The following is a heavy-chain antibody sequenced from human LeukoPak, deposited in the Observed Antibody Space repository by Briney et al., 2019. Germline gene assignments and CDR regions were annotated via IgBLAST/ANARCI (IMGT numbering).Heavy chain of an antibody. V-gene: IGHV4-34*01. J-gene: IGHJ4*02. CDR1: GGSFSGYY. D-gene: IGHD2-15*01. CDR3: ARVGHCSGGSCKYYFDY. Sequence: SETLSLTCAVYGGSFSGYYWSWIRQPPGKGLEWVGEINHSGSTNYNPSLKSRVTISVDTSKNQFSLKLSSVTAADTAVYYCARVGHCSGGSCKYYFDYWGQGALVTVSS. CDR2: INHSGST.